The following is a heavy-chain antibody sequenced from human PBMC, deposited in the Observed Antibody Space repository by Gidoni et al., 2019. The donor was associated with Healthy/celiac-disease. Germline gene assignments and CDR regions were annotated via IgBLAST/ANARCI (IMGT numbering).Heavy chain of an antibody. CDR1: GYSISSGYY. CDR2: IYHSGST. D-gene: IGHD5-18*01. CDR3: ARGYDGAMALFDY. V-gene: IGHV4-38-2*01. Sequence: QVQLQESGPGLVKPSETLSLTCAVSGYSISSGYYWGWIRQPPGKGLEWIGSIYHSGSTYYNPSLKSRVTISVDTSKNQFSLKLSSVTAADTAVYYCARGYDGAMALFDYWGQGTLVTVSS. J-gene: IGHJ4*02.